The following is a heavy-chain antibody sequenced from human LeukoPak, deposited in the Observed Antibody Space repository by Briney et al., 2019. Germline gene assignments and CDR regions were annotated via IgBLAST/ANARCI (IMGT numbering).Heavy chain of an antibody. Sequence: ASVKVSCKASGYTFTSYYMHWVRQAPGQGLEWMGIINPSGGSTSYPQKFQGRVTMTRDTSTSTVYMELSSLRSEDTAVYYCATAEYYDFWSGYFYFDYWGQGTLVTVSS. V-gene: IGHV1-46*01. D-gene: IGHD3-3*01. CDR3: ATAEYYDFWSGYFYFDY. J-gene: IGHJ4*02. CDR1: GYTFTSYY. CDR2: INPSGGST.